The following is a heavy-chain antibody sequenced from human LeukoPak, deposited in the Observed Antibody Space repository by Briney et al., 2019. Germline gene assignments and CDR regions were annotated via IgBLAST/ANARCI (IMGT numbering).Heavy chain of an antibody. CDR2: IYTSGST. CDR1: GVSISSGSYY. CDR3: ARDLYSAYFDY. D-gene: IGHD2-2*02. J-gene: IGHJ4*02. V-gene: IGHV4-61*02. Sequence: PSETLSLTCTVSGVSISSGSYYWSWIRQPAGKGLEWIGRIYTSGSTNYSPSLKSRVTISVDTSKNQFSLKLSSVTAADTAVYYCARDLYSAYFDYWGQGTLVTVSS.